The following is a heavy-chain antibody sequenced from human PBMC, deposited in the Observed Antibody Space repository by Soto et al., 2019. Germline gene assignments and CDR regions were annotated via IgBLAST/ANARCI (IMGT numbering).Heavy chain of an antibody. D-gene: IGHD3-22*01. CDR3: AKDLYDSNGYYYLYYYYGMDV. Sequence: PGGSLRLSCAASGFTFSSYAMSWVRQAPGKGLEWVSAISGSGGSTYYADSVKGRFTISRDNSKNTLYLQMNSLRAEDTAVYYCAKDLYDSNGYYYLYYYYGMDVWGQGTTVTVSS. CDR1: GFTFSSYA. V-gene: IGHV3-23*01. CDR2: ISGSGGST. J-gene: IGHJ6*02.